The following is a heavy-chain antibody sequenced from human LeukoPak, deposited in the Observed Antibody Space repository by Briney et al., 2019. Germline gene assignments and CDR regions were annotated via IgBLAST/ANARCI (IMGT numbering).Heavy chain of an antibody. J-gene: IGHJ4*02. CDR2: ISYDGSNK. CDR1: GFTFSSYA. Sequence: GGSLRLSCAASGFTFSSYAMSWVRQAPGKGLGWVAVISYDGSNKYYADSVKGRFTISRDNSKNTLYLQMNSLRAEDTAVYYCARDLYYYDSSGSLDYWGQGTLVTVSS. CDR3: ARDLYYYDSSGSLDY. V-gene: IGHV3-30-3*01. D-gene: IGHD3-22*01.